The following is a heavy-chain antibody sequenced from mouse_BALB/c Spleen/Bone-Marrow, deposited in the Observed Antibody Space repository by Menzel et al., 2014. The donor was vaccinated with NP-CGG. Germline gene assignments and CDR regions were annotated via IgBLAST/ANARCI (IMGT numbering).Heavy chain of an antibody. CDR1: GYTFTSYW. D-gene: IGHD2-3*01. CDR3: ARWLLLDY. CDR2: IYPGTGST. V-gene: IGHV1S22*01. Sequence: LQQPGSELVRPGAPVKLSCKASGYTFTSYWMHWVKQRPGQGLEWIGNIYPGTGSTNYDEKFKTKATLTVDTSSSTAYMQLSSLTSEDSAVYYCARWLLLDYWGQGTTLTVSS. J-gene: IGHJ2*01.